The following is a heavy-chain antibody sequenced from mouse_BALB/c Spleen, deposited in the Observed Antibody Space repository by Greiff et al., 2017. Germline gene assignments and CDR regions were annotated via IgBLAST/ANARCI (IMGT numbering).Heavy chain of an antibody. Sequence: QVQLQQPGAELVKPGASVKLSCKASGYTFTSYWMHWVKQRPGQGLEWIGEINPSNGRTNYNEKFKSKATLTVDKSSSTAYMQLSSLTSEDSAVYYGARCAYYECEGFAYWGQGTLVTVSA. CDR1: GYTFTSYW. CDR2: INPSNGRT. J-gene: IGHJ3*01. D-gene: IGHD2-10*01. V-gene: IGHV1S81*02. CDR3: ARCAYYECEGFAY.